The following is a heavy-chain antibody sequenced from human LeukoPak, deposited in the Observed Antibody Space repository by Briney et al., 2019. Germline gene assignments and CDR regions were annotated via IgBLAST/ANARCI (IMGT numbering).Heavy chain of an antibody. V-gene: IGHV3-48*02. CDR2: LSRRSSTI. Sequence: LTFTASAYGFTYYYNSMNRDRQGPGQELEGVSYLSRRSSTIYYADAVKGRFTISRDNAKTSLYLQMNSLRDEDTAVYYCAKDLGGRVDTARVGYDYWGQGTLVTVSS. CDR1: GFTYYYNS. J-gene: IGHJ4*02. CDR3: AKDLGGRVDTARVGYDY. D-gene: IGHD5-18*01.